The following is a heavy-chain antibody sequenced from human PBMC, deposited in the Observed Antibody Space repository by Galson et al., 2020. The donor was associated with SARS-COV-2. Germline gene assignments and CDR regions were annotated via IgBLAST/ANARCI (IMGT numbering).Heavy chain of an antibody. J-gene: IGHJ6*02. CDR2: ISYDGSNK. V-gene: IGHV3-30*03. D-gene: IGHD2-2*01. CDR1: GFTFSSYG. Sequence: GGSLRLSCAASGFTFSSYGMHWVRQAPGKGLEWVAVISYDGSNKYYADSVKGRFTISRDNSKNTLYLQMNSLRAEDTAVYYCSYQLLPNFYGMDVWRQGTTVIVSS. CDR3: SYQLLPNFYGMDV.